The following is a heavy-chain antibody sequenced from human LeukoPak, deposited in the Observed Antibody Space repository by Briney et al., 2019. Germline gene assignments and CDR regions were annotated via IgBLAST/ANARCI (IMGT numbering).Heavy chain of an antibody. CDR1: GFTFSRYW. J-gene: IGHJ4*02. V-gene: IGHV3-74*01. Sequence: GGSLRLSCAASGFTFSRYWMHWVRQAPGKGLVWVSRMNEDGTRTDYADSVKGRFTIFRDNDKNTLYLQMHSLGPDDTAVYICASDFGGRDDYWGQGTLVTVSS. CDR3: ASDFGGRDDY. D-gene: IGHD4-23*01. CDR2: MNEDGTRT.